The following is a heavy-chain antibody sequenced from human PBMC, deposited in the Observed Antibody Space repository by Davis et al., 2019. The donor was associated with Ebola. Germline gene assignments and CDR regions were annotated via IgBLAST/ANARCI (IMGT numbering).Heavy chain of an antibody. Sequence: SVKVSCKASGGTFNNFAISWVRQAPGQGLEWMGGIIPLFRTPHYAQKFQGRLTITADESTTTAYMELSSLRSEDTAVYYCAFPGGGLGYDFGYFYAMGVWGQGTTVTVSS. J-gene: IGHJ6*02. V-gene: IGHV1-69*13. CDR3: AFPGGGLGYDFGYFYAMGV. D-gene: IGHD5-12*01. CDR1: GGTFNNFA. CDR2: IIPLFRTP.